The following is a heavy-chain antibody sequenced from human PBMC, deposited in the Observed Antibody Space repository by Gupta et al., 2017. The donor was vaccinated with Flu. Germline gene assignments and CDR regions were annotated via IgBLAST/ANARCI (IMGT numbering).Heavy chain of an antibody. CDR2: IKHIGST. V-gene: IGHV4-34*01. CDR3: ARLGSGSYFTLSRVFDY. D-gene: IGHD1-26*01. CDR1: GGSFIGYY. J-gene: IGHJ4*02. Sequence: QVQLQQWGAGLLKPSETLSLTCAVNGGSFIGYYCSWIRQPPGKGREWIGEIKHIGSTNYNPSLKSRVTISVDTSKNQFSLKLSSVTAADTAVYYCARLGSGSYFTLSRVFDYWGQGTLVTVSS.